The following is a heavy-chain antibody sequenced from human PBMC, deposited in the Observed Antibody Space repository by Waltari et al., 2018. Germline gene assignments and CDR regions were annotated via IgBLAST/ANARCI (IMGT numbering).Heavy chain of an antibody. D-gene: IGHD4-17*01. J-gene: IGHJ4*02. Sequence: EAQLVESGGVVVQPGGSLRLSCAASGFTFDDYTMHWVRQAPGKGLEWVSLISWDGGSTYYADSVKGRFTISRDNSKNSLYLQMNSLRTEDTALYYCAKDSSPDDYGGQGFDYWGQGTLVTVSS. CDR2: ISWDGGST. CDR1: GFTFDDYT. CDR3: AKDSSPDDYGGQGFDY. V-gene: IGHV3-43*01.